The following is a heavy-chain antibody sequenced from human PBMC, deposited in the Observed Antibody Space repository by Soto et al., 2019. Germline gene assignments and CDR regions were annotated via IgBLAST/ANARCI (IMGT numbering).Heavy chain of an antibody. CDR2: INPNSGGT. CDR3: ARENCSSTSCYFYY. Sequence: GASVKVSCKASGYTFTGYYMHWVRQAPGQGLEWMGWINPNSGGTNYAQKFQGWVTMTRDTSISTAYMELSRLRSDDTAVYYCARENCSSTSCYFYYWGQGTLVTVSS. J-gene: IGHJ4*02. V-gene: IGHV1-2*04. CDR1: GYTFTGYY. D-gene: IGHD2-2*01.